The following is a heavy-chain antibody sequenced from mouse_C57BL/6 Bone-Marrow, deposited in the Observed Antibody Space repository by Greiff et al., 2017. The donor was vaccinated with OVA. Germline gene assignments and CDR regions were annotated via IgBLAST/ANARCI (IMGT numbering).Heavy chain of an antibody. Sequence: VQVVESGPGLVAPSQSLSITCTVSGFSLTSYGVDWVRQSPGKGLEWLGVIWGVGSTNYNSALKSRLSISKDNSKSQVFLKMNSLQTDDTAMYYCASPTRGLDYWGQGTTLTVSS. D-gene: IGHD2-2*01. V-gene: IGHV2-6*01. CDR2: IWGVGST. J-gene: IGHJ2*01. CDR3: ASPTRGLDY. CDR1: GFSLTSYG.